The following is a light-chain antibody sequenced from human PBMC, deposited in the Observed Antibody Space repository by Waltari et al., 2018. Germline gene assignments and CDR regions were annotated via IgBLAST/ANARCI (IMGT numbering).Light chain of an antibody. J-gene: IGLJ2*01. Sequence: QSALTQPASVSGSPGQSIPISCTGTTLAVGSYDYVSCYQQHPGKAPKRMIYDVKSRPSGVSARFSGSKSGNTASLTISGLQTEDEADYYCSSSTTTTLIFGGGTKLTVL. CDR2: DVK. CDR3: SSSTTTTLI. CDR1: TLAVGSYDY. V-gene: IGLV2-14*03.